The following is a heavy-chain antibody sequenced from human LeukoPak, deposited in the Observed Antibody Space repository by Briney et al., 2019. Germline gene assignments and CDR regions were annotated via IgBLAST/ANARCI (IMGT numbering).Heavy chain of an antibody. V-gene: IGHV3-66*04. CDR1: GFTVSTDS. CDR3: ARRGYGDYAPFDY. D-gene: IGHD4-17*01. Sequence: PGGSLRLSCAVSGFTVSTDSMAWVRQAPGKGLVWVSHIYSGDTIYYADSVKGRFTISRDNSKNTLYLQMNSLRADDTALYYCARRGYGDYAPFDYWGQGTLVTVSS. CDR2: IYSGDTI. J-gene: IGHJ4*02.